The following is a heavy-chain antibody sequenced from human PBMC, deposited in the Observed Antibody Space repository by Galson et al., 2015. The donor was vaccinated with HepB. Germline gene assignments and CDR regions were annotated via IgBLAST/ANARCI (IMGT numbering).Heavy chain of an antibody. CDR3: ARANGVVAGGPDYY. D-gene: IGHD6-13*01. CDR2: ISAKNGNT. Sequence: SVKVSCKASGYTFSIFAISWVRQAPGQGLEWMGWISAKNGNTEYAQTLQGRVTMTTDTSTSTAYMELRSLTPDDTAVYYCARANGVVAGGPDYYWGQGTLVTVSS. V-gene: IGHV1-18*01. J-gene: IGHJ4*02. CDR1: GYTFSIFA.